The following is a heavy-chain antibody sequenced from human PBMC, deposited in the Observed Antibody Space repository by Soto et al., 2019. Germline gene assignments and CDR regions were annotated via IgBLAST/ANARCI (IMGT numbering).Heavy chain of an antibody. CDR2: IYDSGSS. Sequence: SETLSLTCTVSGASISSGDYFWSWIRQSPGKGLQWIGYIYDSGSSYYNPSLKSRVTMSVDTSKNQFSLKLSSVTAADTAVYYCAREKGYISGPKNFDYWGQGTLVTVAS. D-gene: IGHD5-12*01. J-gene: IGHJ4*02. CDR3: AREKGYISGPKNFDY. V-gene: IGHV4-30-4*01. CDR1: GASISSGDYF.